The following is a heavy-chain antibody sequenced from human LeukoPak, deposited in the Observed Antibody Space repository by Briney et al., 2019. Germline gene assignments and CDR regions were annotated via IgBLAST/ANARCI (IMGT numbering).Heavy chain of an antibody. CDR3: TSRGTVIAAAGTQTSNY. V-gene: IGHV3-73*01. CDR1: GFTFSGSA. D-gene: IGHD6-13*01. CDR2: IRSKANSYAT. J-gene: IGHJ4*02. Sequence: AGGSLRLSCAASGFTFSGSAMHWVRQASGKGLEWVGRIRSKANSYATAYAASVKGRFTISRDDSKNTAYLQMNSLKTEDTAMYYCTSRGTVIAAAGTQTSNYWGQGTLVTVSS.